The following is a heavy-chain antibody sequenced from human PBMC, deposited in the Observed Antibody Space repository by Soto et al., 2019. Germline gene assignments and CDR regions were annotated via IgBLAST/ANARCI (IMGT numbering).Heavy chain of an antibody. D-gene: IGHD3-3*01. J-gene: IGHJ4*02. CDR1: GLTFSRSG. V-gene: IGHV3-30*03. CDR2: ISYDGTNT. Sequence: QVQLVESGGSVVQPGRSLRLSCAASGLTFSRSGMHWVRQAPGKGLEWVALISYDGTNTYYTVSVKGRFTISRDNSKNTLYLQMNSLRPEDSAVYYCAGTYYDFWSGYYHLHYWGQGTLVTVSS. CDR3: AGTYYDFWSGYYHLHY.